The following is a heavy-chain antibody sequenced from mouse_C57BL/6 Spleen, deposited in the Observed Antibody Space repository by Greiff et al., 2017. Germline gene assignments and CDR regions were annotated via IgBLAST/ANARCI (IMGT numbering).Heavy chain of an antibody. CDR2: IHPNSGST. CDR1: GYTFTSYW. J-gene: IGHJ3*01. V-gene: IGHV1-64*01. CDR3: AIYGSSSWFAY. D-gene: IGHD1-1*01. Sequence: QVQLQQSGAELVKPGASVKLSCKASGYTFTSYWMHWVKQRPGQGLEWIGMIHPNSGSTNYNEKFKSKATLTVDKSSSTPYMQLSSLTSEDSAVYYCAIYGSSSWFAYWGQGTLVTVSA.